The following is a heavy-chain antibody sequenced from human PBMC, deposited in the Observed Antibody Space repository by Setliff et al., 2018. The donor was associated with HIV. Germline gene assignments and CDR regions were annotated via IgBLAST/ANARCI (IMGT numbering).Heavy chain of an antibody. D-gene: IGHD3-22*01. CDR2: LIPILGIA. CDR3: AKGYYHDSRGYPTGPAFDI. CDR1: GGAFSGYA. J-gene: IGHJ3*02. V-gene: IGHV1-69*10. Sequence: SVKVSCKASGGAFSGYALSWVRQAPGQGLEWTGGLIPILGIAQYAQKFHGRVTISADTSTTTAYLEVSSLRSEDTAVYYCAKGYYHDSRGYPTGPAFDIWGQGTMVTISS.